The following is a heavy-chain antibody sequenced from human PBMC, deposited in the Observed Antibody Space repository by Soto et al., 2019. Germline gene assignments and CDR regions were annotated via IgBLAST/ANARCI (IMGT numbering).Heavy chain of an antibody. V-gene: IGHV3-15*07. CDR1: GFTFSNAW. Sequence: GGSLRLSCAASGFTFSNAWMNWVRQAPGKGLEWVGRIKSKTDGGTTDYAAPVKGRFTISRDDSKNTLYLQMNSLRTEDAAVYYCTTDLDLEGYSTYWGQGTLVTVSS. CDR2: IKSKTDGGTT. J-gene: IGHJ4*02. D-gene: IGHD6-13*01. CDR3: TTDLDLEGYSTY.